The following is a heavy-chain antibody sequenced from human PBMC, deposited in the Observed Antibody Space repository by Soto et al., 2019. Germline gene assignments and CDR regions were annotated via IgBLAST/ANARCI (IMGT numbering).Heavy chain of an antibody. V-gene: IGHV3-33*01. D-gene: IGHD6-13*01. Sequence: GGSLRLSCAASGFTFSSYGMHWVRQAPGKGLEWVAVIWYDGSNKYYADSVKGRFTISRDNSKNTLYLQMNSLRAEDTAVYYCARDLNWPGIAAAGPFDYWGQGTLVTVSS. J-gene: IGHJ4*02. CDR3: ARDLNWPGIAAAGPFDY. CDR2: IWYDGSNK. CDR1: GFTFSSYG.